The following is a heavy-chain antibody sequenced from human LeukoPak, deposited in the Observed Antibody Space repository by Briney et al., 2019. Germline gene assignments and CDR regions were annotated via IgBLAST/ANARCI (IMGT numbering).Heavy chain of an antibody. J-gene: IGHJ4*02. V-gene: IGHV3-48*01. Sequence: PGGSLRLSCAASGFTFSSYSMNWVRQVPGKGLEWVSYISSSRTTIYYADSVKGRFTISRDNAKNSLYLQMNSLRAEDTAVYYCAKADDYGDYPDYWGQGTLVTVSS. D-gene: IGHD4-17*01. CDR2: ISSSRTTI. CDR3: AKADDYGDYPDY. CDR1: GFTFSSYS.